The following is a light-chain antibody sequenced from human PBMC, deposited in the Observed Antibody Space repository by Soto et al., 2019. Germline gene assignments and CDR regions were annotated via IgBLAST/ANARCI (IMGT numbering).Light chain of an antibody. Sequence: GDRVTITCRASQSISSWLAWYQQKPGKAPKLLIYDASSLQSGVPSRFSGSGSGTDFTLTISSLQPEDFATYYCQQSYSTLITFGQGTRLEIK. CDR3: QQSYSTLIT. J-gene: IGKJ5*01. CDR2: DAS. CDR1: QSISSW. V-gene: IGKV1-39*01.